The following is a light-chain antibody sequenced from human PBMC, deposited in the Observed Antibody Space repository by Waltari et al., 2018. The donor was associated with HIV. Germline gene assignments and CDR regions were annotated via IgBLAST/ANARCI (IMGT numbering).Light chain of an antibody. CDR3: QQFNSYPLT. V-gene: IGKV1-9*01. J-gene: IGKJ4*01. CDR1: QGISSY. CDR2: TAS. Sequence: DIQLTQSPSFLSVSVGDRVTIPCRASQGISSYLAWYQQRAGKAPKVLIYTASTLQSGVPSRFSGSGSGTEFTLTISSLQPEDVATYYCQQFNSYPLTFGGGTKVEIK.